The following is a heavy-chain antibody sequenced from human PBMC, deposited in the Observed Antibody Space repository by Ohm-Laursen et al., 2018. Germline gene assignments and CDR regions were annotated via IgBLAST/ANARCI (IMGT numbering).Heavy chain of an antibody. D-gene: IGHD2-21*01. V-gene: IGHV3-7*01. CDR1: GFDFSRYW. J-gene: IGHJ6*02. Sequence: GSLRLSCSASGFDFSRYWMSWVRQAPGKGLECVAYIKQDGSERFYADSVKGRLTISRDNSKNSLFLQMNSLRADDTAIYYCARGRAYMDVWGQGTTVTVSS. CDR3: ARGRAYMDV. CDR2: IKQDGSER.